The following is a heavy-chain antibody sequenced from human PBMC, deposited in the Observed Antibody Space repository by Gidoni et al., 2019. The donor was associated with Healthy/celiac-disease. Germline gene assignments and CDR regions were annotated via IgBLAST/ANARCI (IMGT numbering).Heavy chain of an antibody. CDR1: GYSISSGYY. D-gene: IGHD4-17*01. CDR3: ARTRDTVTTDY. J-gene: IGHJ4*02. Sequence: QVQLQESGPGRVKPSETLHLTCDVTGYSISSGYYWGWIRQPPGKGLEWIGSIYHSGSTYYNPSLKSRVTISVDTSKNQFSLKLSSVTAADTAVYYCARTRDTVTTDYWGQGTLVTVSS. CDR2: IYHSGST. V-gene: IGHV4-38-2*01.